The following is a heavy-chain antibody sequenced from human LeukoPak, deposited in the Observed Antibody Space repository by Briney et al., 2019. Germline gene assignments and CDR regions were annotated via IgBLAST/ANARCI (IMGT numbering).Heavy chain of an antibody. CDR3: ARAYCSSTSCGWFDP. CDR1: GGSFSGYY. V-gene: IGHV4-34*01. D-gene: IGHD2-2*01. J-gene: IGHJ5*02. Sequence: SETLSLTCAVYGGSFSGYYWSWIRQPPGKGLEWIGEINHSGSTNYNPSLKSRVTISVDTSKNQFSLKLSSVTAADTAVYYCARAYCSSTSCGWFDPWGQGTLVTVSP. CDR2: INHSGST.